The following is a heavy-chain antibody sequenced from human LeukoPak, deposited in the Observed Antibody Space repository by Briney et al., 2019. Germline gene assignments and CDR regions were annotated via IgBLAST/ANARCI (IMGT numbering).Heavy chain of an antibody. CDR1: GYTFTSYY. Sequence: ASVKVSCTASGYTFTSYYIHWVRQAPGQGLEWMGIINPAGGSTTYAQKFQGSRLTLTRETSTSTVYMELSSLRSEDTAVYYCARGRGVHDSHTYDYFDYWGQGSLVTVSS. CDR2: INPAGGST. V-gene: IGHV1-46*01. J-gene: IGHJ4*02. D-gene: IGHD3-22*01. CDR3: ARGRGVHDSHTYDYFDY.